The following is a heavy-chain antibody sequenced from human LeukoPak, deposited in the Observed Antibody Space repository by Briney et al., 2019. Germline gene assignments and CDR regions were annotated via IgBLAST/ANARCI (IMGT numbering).Heavy chain of an antibody. Sequence: SVKVSCKASGGTFSSCAISWVRQAPGQGLEWMGGIIPIFGTANYAQKFQGRVTITADESTSTAYMELSSLRSEDTAVYYCARRGWLQANWFDPWGQGTLVTVSS. D-gene: IGHD5-24*01. V-gene: IGHV1-69*01. J-gene: IGHJ5*02. CDR3: ARRGWLQANWFDP. CDR2: IIPIFGTA. CDR1: GGTFSSCA.